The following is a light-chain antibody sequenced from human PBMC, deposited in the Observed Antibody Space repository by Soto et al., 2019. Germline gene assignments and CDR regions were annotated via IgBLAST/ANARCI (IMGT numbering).Light chain of an antibody. CDR2: DTS. CDR1: QSVGGSS. CDR3: QQYSRSPLT. Sequence: ETLLTQSPGTLSLSPGERATLSCRASQSVGGSSLAWYQQRPGQAPRLLIYDTSNRATGIPDRFSGSGSGTDFTLTISRLEPEDFAVYYCQQYSRSPLTFGQGTKVDI. J-gene: IGKJ1*01. V-gene: IGKV3-20*01.